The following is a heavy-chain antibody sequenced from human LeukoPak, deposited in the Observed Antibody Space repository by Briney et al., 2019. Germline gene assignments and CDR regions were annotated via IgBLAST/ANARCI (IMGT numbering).Heavy chain of an antibody. D-gene: IGHD3-3*01. CDR1: GYTFTSYY. CDR3: ARDGGTIFGVVIHPTSYYYGMDV. CDR2: INPSGGST. V-gene: IGHV1-46*01. J-gene: IGHJ6*02. Sequence: GASVTVSCKASGYTFTSYYMHWVRQAPGQGLEWMGIINPSGGSTSYAQKFQGRVTMTRDTSTSTVYMELSSLRSEDTAVYYCARDGGTIFGVVIHPTSYYYGMDVWGQGTTVTVSS.